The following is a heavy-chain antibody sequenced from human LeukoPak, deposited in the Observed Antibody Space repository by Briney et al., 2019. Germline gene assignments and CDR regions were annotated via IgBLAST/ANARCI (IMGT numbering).Heavy chain of an antibody. CDR1: GFTFSSYG. CDR3: ARLHTVTTPGV. CDR2: IWYDGSNK. D-gene: IGHD4-17*01. V-gene: IGHV3-33*01. Sequence: GRFLRLSCAASGFTFSSYGMHWVRQAPGKGLEWVAVIWYDGSNKYYADSVKGRFTISRDNSKNTLYLQMNSLRAEDTAVYYCARLHTVTTPGVWGQGTLVTVSS. J-gene: IGHJ4*02.